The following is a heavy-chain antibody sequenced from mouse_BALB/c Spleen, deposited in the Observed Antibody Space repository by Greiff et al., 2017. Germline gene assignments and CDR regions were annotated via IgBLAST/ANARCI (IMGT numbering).Heavy chain of an antibody. CDR1: GFTFSSYY. Sequence: EVQRVESGGGLVKLGGSLKLSCAASGFTFSSYYMSWVRQTPEKRLELVAAINSNGGSTYYPDTVKGRFTISRDNAKNTLYLQMSSLKSEDTALYYCARTYYYGSSSFAYWGQGTLVTVSA. D-gene: IGHD1-1*01. J-gene: IGHJ3*01. V-gene: IGHV5-6-2*01. CDR2: INSNGGST. CDR3: ARTYYYGSSSFAY.